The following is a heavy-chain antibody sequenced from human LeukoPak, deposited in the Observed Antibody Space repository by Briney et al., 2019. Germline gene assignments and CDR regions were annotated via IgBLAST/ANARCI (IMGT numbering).Heavy chain of an antibody. CDR2: ISSSSSTI. CDR3: AGDFDGSGVCWFDP. J-gene: IGHJ5*02. V-gene: IGHV3-48*04. D-gene: IGHD3-10*01. CDR1: GFTFSSYS. Sequence: GGSLRLSCAASGFTFSSYSMNWVRQAPGKGLERVSYISSSSSTIYYADSVNGRFTISRDNAKNSLYLQMNSLRAEDTAVYDCAGDFDGSGVCWFDPWGQGTLVTVSS.